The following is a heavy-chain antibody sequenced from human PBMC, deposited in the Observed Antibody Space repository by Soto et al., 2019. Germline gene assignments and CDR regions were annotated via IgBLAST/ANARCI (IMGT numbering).Heavy chain of an antibody. D-gene: IGHD1-26*01. V-gene: IGHV3-74*01. Sequence: EVQLVESGGGLVQPGVSLRLSCAASGFTFSSDWMHCVRQAPGKGLVWVSSINSDGSITSYADPVKGRFTIPRDNAKNTLYLQMNSLRAEDTAVYYCARDDSGSYYWLSYGMDVWGQGTTVTVS. CDR1: GFTFSSDW. J-gene: IGHJ6*02. CDR3: ARDDSGSYYWLSYGMDV. CDR2: INSDGSIT.